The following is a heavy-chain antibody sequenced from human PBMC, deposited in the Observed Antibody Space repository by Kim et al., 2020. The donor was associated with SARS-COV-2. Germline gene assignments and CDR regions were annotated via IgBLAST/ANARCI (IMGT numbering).Heavy chain of an antibody. Sequence: STSYATSVKGRFTISRDNAKNPLYLQMNSLRAEDTAVYYCARDHFTVNDYWGQGTLVTVSS. V-gene: IGHV3-74*01. CDR3: ARDHFTVNDY. J-gene: IGHJ4*02. CDR2: ST. D-gene: IGHD4-4*01.